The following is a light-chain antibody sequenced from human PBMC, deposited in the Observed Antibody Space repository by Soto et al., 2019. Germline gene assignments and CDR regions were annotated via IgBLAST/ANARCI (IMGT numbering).Light chain of an antibody. V-gene: IGKV3-11*01. J-gene: IGKJ1*01. CDR1: QSVSSY. CDR3: QQART. Sequence: EIVLTQSPATLSLSPGERATLSCRASQSVSSYLAWYQQKPGQAPRLLIYDASNRATGIPARFSGSGSGTDFTLTLSSLEPEDSAVYYCQQARTFGQGTKVEIK. CDR2: DAS.